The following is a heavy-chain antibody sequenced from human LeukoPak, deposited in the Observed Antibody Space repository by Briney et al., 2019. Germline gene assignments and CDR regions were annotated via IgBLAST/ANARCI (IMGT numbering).Heavy chain of an antibody. Sequence: GGSLRLSCAVSGLNFDSYALNWVRQAPGKGLEWVSTISNTGYSTNYLDSVEGRFTVSRDNSKNMLFLQMNSLRAEDTAVYYCANLVGSNSDYWGQGTLVTVS. CDR1: GLNFDSYA. D-gene: IGHD3-10*01. V-gene: IGHV3-23*01. J-gene: IGHJ4*02. CDR2: ISNTGYST. CDR3: ANLVGSNSDY.